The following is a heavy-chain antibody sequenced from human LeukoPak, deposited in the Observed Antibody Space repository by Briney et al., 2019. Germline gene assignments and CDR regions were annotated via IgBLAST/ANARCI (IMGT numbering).Heavy chain of an antibody. CDR1: GGSTTDF. CDR3: ARDSGATSGFDY. V-gene: IGHV4-59*12. D-gene: IGHD3-10*01. Sequence: SETLSLTCSVSGGSTTDFWTWIRQPPGKGPEWIGYVYYKGDTSYSPSLDSRVSISVDTSKKQFSLKLNSVTAADTAMYYCARDSGATSGFDYWGQGTLVTVSS. J-gene: IGHJ4*02. CDR2: VYYKGDT.